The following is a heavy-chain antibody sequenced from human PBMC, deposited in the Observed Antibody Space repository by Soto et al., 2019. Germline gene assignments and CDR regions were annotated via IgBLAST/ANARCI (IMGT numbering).Heavy chain of an antibody. CDR3: AAIDHYDSSGYYLSPDLFDI. J-gene: IGHJ3*02. D-gene: IGHD3-22*01. CDR1: GFTFTSSA. Sequence: ASVKVSCKASGFTFTSSAMQWVRQARGQRLEWIGWIVVGSGNTNYAQEFQERVTITRDMSTSTAYMELSSLRSEDTAVYYCAAIDHYDSSGYYLSPDLFDIWG. V-gene: IGHV1-58*02. CDR2: IVVGSGNT.